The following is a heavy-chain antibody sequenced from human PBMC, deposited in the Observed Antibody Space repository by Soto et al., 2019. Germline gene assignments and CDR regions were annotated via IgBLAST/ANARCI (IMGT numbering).Heavy chain of an antibody. CDR2: TYYTSRWYN. CDR1: GDSVSNKSAA. D-gene: IGHD2-2*01. CDR3: ARDRSPGSTSWYDC. Sequence: SQTLSLTCAISGDSVSNKSAAWNWIRQSPSRGLEWLGRTYYTSRWYNDYAVSVMGRITINPDTSRNQFSLQLNSVTPEDTAVYYCARDRSPGSTSWYDCWGQGARVTV. V-gene: IGHV6-1*01. J-gene: IGHJ5*01.